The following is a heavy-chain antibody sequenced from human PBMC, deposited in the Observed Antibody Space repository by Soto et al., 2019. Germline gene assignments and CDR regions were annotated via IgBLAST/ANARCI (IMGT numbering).Heavy chain of an antibody. CDR3: NTLYCSSTSCYVAFDV. J-gene: IGHJ3*01. CDR1: GYSFSSYA. V-gene: IGHV1-3*01. D-gene: IGHD2-2*01. Sequence: ASVKVSCKASGYSFSSYAMHWVRQAPGQRLEWMGWNNAGNGNTKYSQNFQGRVTITRDTSASTAYMELSSLRSEDTAVYYCNTLYCSSTSCYVAFDVWGQGTMVTVSS. CDR2: NNAGNGNT.